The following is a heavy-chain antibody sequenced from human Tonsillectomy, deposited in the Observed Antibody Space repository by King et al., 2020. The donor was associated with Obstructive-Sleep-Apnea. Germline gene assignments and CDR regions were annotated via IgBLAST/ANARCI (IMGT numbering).Heavy chain of an antibody. J-gene: IGHJ3*02. D-gene: IGHD4-23*01. CDR3: ARVWSTVVTNDAFDI. V-gene: IGHV4-59*01. CDR1: GGSISSYS. Sequence: VQLQESGPGLVKPSETLSLTCSVSGGSISSYSWTWIRQPPGKGLEWIGYIYNTGSTNYNPSLKSRVTISIDTPKNQFSLKLSSVTAADTAVYYCARVWSTVVTNDAFDIWGQGTMVTVSS. CDR2: IYNTGST.